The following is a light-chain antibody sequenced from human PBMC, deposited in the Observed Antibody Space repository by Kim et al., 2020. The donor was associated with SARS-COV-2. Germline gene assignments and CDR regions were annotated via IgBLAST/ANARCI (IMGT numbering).Light chain of an antibody. CDR1: SIGSKS. J-gene: IGLJ2*01. CDR2: YDS. CDR3: QVWDSSSDHRVV. Sequence: PGKTARITWGGNSIGSKSVHWYQEKPGQAPVLVISYDSGRPSGIPERFSGSNSGNTATLTISRVEAGDEADYYCQVWDSSSDHRVVFGGGTQLTVL. V-gene: IGLV3-21*04.